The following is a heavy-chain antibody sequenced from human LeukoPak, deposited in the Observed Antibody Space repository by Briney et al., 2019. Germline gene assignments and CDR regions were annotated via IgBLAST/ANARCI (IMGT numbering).Heavy chain of an antibody. J-gene: IGHJ4*02. CDR3: AREWAGPYYYGSGSYPFDY. V-gene: IGHV1-2*02. D-gene: IGHD3-10*01. CDR2: INPNSGGT. CDR1: GYTFTGYY. Sequence: ASVKVSCKASGYTFTGYYMHWVRQAPGQGLEWMGWINPNSGGTNYAQKFQGRVTMTRDTSISTAYMELSRLRSDDTAVYYCAREWAGPYYYGSGSYPFDYWGQGTLVTVSS.